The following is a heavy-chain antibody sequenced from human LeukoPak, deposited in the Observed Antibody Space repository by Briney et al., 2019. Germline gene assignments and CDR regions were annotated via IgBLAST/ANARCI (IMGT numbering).Heavy chain of an antibody. CDR2: ISGSGDNT. V-gene: IGHV3-23*01. D-gene: IGHD3-22*01. CDR3: AKGSHYDSSGSFYFDY. J-gene: IGHJ4*02. CDR1: GFTFSSYA. Sequence: GGSLRLSCAASGFTFSSYAMSWVRQAPGKGLEWVSGISGSGDNTYYADSVKGRFTISRDNSKNTLYVQVNSLGTEDTAAYYCAKGSHYDSSGSFYFDYWGQGTLVTVSS.